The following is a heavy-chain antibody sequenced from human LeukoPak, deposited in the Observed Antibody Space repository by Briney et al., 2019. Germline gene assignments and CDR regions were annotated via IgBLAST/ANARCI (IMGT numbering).Heavy chain of an antibody. CDR1: GFTFSSYA. Sequence: PGGFLRLSCAASGFTFSSYAMSWVRQAPGKGLEWVSAISGSGGSTYYADPVKGRFTISRDNAKNSLYLQMNSLRAEDTAIYYCTRVGYIDEGIDYWGQGTLVTVSS. D-gene: IGHD5-24*01. CDR3: TRVGYIDEGIDY. V-gene: IGHV3-23*01. CDR2: ISGSGGST. J-gene: IGHJ4*02.